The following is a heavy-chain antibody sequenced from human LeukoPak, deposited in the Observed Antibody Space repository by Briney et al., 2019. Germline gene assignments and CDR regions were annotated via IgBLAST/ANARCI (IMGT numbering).Heavy chain of an antibody. Sequence: GRSLRPSCAASGFTLSSYGMHWVRQAPGKGLEWVAVIWYDGSNRYYADSVKGRFTISRDNSKNTLYLQMNSLRSEDTAVYYCAREVYSYALDALDLWGQGTMVTVSS. J-gene: IGHJ3*01. V-gene: IGHV3-33*01. D-gene: IGHD5-18*01. CDR3: AREVYSYALDALDL. CDR1: GFTLSSYG. CDR2: IWYDGSNR.